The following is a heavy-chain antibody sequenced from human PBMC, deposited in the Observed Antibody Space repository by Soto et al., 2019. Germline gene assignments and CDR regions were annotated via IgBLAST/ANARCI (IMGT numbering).Heavy chain of an antibody. CDR2: INHSGST. D-gene: IGHD2-15*01. CDR1: GGSFSGYY. V-gene: IGHV4-34*01. CDR3: ARALGYCSGGSCYSVSFSFVY. Sequence: SETLSLTCAVYGGSFSGYYWSWIRQPPGKGLEWIGEINHSGSTNYNPSLKSRVTISVDPSKNQFSLKLSSVTAADTAVYYCARALGYCSGGSCYSVSFSFVYWGQGTLVTVSS. J-gene: IGHJ4*02.